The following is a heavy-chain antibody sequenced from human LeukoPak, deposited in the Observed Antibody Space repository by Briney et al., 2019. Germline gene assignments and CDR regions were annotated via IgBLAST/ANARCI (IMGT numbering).Heavy chain of an antibody. J-gene: IGHJ4*02. CDR3: ASTTTVVTNFDY. D-gene: IGHD4-17*01. Sequence: SETLSLTCAVYGGSFSGYYWSWIRQPPGKGLEWIGEINHSGSTNYNPSLKSRVTISIDTSKNQFSLKLSSVTAADTAVYYCASTTTVVTNFDYWGQGTLVTVSS. CDR1: GGSFSGYY. V-gene: IGHV4-34*01. CDR2: INHSGST.